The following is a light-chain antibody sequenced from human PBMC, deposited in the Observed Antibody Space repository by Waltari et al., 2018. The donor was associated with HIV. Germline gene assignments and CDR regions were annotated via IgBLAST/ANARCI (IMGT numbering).Light chain of an antibody. CDR2: DAS. Sequence: DIQMTQSPSSLSASVGDSVTITCRASQTVSNKVNWFQQKPGKAPKVLIYDASSLQSGPPPRFSGSGSGTDFSLTINSLQPDDFASYFCQQSYSYPLTFGPGTKVDIK. V-gene: IGKV1-39*01. J-gene: IGKJ3*01. CDR1: QTVSNK. CDR3: QQSYSYPLT.